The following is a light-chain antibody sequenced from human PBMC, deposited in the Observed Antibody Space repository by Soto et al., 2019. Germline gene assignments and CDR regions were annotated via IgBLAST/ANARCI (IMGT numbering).Light chain of an antibody. CDR3: QQYGSSGT. J-gene: IGKJ1*01. V-gene: IGKV3-20*01. CDR1: QIVTSSF. CDR2: GAS. Sequence: EIVLTQSPGTLSLSPGERATLSCRSSQIVTSSFLAWYQRKPGQAPRLLIYGASDRATGIPDRFSGSGSGTDFTLTISRLEPEDFAVYYCQQYGSSGTFGQGTKVDIK.